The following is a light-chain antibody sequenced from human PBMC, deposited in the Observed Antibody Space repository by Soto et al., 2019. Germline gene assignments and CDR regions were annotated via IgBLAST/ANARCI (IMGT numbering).Light chain of an antibody. CDR1: QAITNN. V-gene: IGKV1-9*01. J-gene: IGKJ4*01. CDR2: EES. CDR3: QQVKSYPRT. Sequence: DIHLTQSPSSLSASVGDRVTITCRASQAITNNLAWYQQKPGNPPKLLIYEESTLHSGDPSRFSGRKVGTQFILTIDSLQPEDFATYYCQQVKSYPRTFGGGTKVEIK.